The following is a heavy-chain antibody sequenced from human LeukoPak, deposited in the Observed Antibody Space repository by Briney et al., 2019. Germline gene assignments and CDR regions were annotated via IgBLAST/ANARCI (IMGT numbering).Heavy chain of an antibody. J-gene: IGHJ3*02. Sequence: SETLSLTCTVSGGSISSYYWSWIRQPPGKGLEWIGYIYDSGSTNYNPSLKSRVTISVDTSKNQFSLKLSSVTAADTAVYYCACLTTADAFDIWGQGTMVAVSS. V-gene: IGHV4-59*01. CDR2: IYDSGST. CDR1: GGSISSYY. CDR3: ACLTTADAFDI. D-gene: IGHD3-22*01.